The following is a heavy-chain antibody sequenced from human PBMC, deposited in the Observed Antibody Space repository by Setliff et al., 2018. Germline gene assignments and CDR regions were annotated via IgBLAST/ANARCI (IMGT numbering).Heavy chain of an antibody. J-gene: IGHJ4*02. Sequence: GGSLRLSCAASGFTFSSYWMSWVRQAPGKGLEWVANIKQDGSEKYYVDSVKGRFTISRDNAKNSLYLQMNSLRPDDTAVYYCARTCSGSGCYAGLESWGQGTPVTVSS. D-gene: IGHD2-15*01. CDR1: GFTFSSYW. CDR2: IKQDGSEK. CDR3: ARTCSGSGCYAGLES. V-gene: IGHV3-7*01.